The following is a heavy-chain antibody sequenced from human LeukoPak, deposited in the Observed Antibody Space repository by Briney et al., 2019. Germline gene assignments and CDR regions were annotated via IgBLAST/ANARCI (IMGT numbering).Heavy chain of an antibody. Sequence: SETLSLTCAVYGGSFSGYYWSWIRQPPGKGLEWIVEINHSGSTNYNPSLKSRVTISVDTSKNQFSLKLSSVTAADTAVYYCARGTRGFYYYYYYGMDVWGQGTTVTVSS. CDR2: INHSGST. V-gene: IGHV4-34*01. J-gene: IGHJ6*02. CDR1: GGSFSGYY. D-gene: IGHD5-12*01. CDR3: ARGTRGFYYYYYYGMDV.